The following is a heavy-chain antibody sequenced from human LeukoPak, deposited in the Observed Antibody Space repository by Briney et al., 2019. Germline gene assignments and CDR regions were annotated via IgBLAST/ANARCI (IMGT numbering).Heavy chain of an antibody. CDR2: IYYSGST. V-gene: IGHV4-59*01. Sequence: SETLSLTCTVSGGSINSYYWNWIRQPPGKGLEWIGYIYYSGSTNYNPSLKSRVTISVDTSKNQFSLKLSSVTAADTAVYYCARAIRGYSYGWVDYWGQGTLVTVSS. CDR1: GGSINSYY. J-gene: IGHJ4*02. D-gene: IGHD5-18*01. CDR3: ARAIRGYSYGWVDY.